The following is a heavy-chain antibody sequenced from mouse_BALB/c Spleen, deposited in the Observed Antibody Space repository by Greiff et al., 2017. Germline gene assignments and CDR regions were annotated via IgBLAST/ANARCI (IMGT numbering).Heavy chain of an antibody. D-gene: IGHD1-2*01. CDR2: ISYDGSN. Sequence: EVQRVESGPGLVKPSQSLSLTCSVTGYSITSGYYWNWIRQFPGNKLEWMGYISYDGSNNYNPSLKNRISITRDTSKNQFFLKLNSVTTEDTATYYCARGALSYYFDYWGQGTTLTVSS. V-gene: IGHV3-6*02. CDR3: ARGALSYYFDY. CDR1: GYSITSGYY. J-gene: IGHJ2*01.